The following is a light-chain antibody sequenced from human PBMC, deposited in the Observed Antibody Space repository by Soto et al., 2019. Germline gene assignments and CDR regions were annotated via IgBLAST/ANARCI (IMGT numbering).Light chain of an antibody. Sequence: EIVLTQSPGTLSLSPGERATLSCRASQSVSSSYLAWYQQKPGQPPRLLIYGASSKATGIPDRFSGSGSGTDFTLTIRRLEPEDFAVYYCQQYGSSPITFGQGTRLEIK. CDR3: QQYGSSPIT. V-gene: IGKV3-20*01. CDR2: GAS. CDR1: QSVSSSY. J-gene: IGKJ5*01.